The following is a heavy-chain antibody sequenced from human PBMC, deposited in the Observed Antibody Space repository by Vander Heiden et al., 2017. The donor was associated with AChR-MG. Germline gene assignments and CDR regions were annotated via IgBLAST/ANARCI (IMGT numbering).Heavy chain of an antibody. CDR2: INHSGST. J-gene: IGHJ4*02. CDR1: GGSFSGYY. V-gene: IGHV4-34*01. Sequence: QVQLQQWGAGLLKPSETLSLTCAVYGGSFSGYYWSWIRQPPGKGLEWIGEINHSGSTNYNPSLKSRVTISVDTSKNQFSLKLSSVTAADTAVYYCATKKNSRSWYHVHFDYWGQGTLVTVSS. D-gene: IGHD6-13*01. CDR3: ATKKNSRSWYHVHFDY.